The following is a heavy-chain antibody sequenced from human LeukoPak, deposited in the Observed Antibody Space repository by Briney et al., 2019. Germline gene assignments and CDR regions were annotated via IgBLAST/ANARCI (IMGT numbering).Heavy chain of an antibody. CDR2: IHPTSINT. V-gene: IGHV3-23*05. J-gene: IGHJ4*02. Sequence: GGSLRLSCVGSGFNFMQYGMMWVRQAPGKGLEWVSTIHPTSINTHHADSVKGRFTISRDNSKNTLYLQMNSLRVEDTAIYYCARDPSTLLPTDDSWGQGTLVAVSS. CDR1: GFNFMQYG. CDR3: ARDPSTLLPTDDS. D-gene: IGHD2-2*01.